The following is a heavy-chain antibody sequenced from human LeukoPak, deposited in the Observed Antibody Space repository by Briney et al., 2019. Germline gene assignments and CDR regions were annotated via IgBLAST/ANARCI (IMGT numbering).Heavy chain of an antibody. CDR1: GFTFSNFV. Sequence: GGSLRLSCAASGFTFSNFVMNWVRQAPGKGLEWVSSIGTSGNYMYYSDSVRGRFTISRDNAKNSLYLQMNSLRAEDTAVYYCVRVEDRSGYDRHFVYWGQGTLVTVSS. CDR2: IGTSGNYM. CDR3: VRVEDRSGYDRHFVY. V-gene: IGHV3-21*01. J-gene: IGHJ4*02. D-gene: IGHD3-22*01.